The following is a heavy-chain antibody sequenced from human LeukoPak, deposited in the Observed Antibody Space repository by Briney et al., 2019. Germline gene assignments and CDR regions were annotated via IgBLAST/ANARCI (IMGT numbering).Heavy chain of an antibody. CDR2: LYTSGST. D-gene: IGHD3-3*01. Sequence: PSQTLSLTCTVPGGSISSGSYYSSWLRQPAGTRLAWIARLYTSGSTNYNPSLKSRVTISVDTSKNQFSLKLSSVTAADTAVYYCAREARRSGYLPYYFDYWGQGTLVTVSS. V-gene: IGHV4-61*02. CDR3: AREARRSGYLPYYFDY. CDR1: GGSISSGSYY. J-gene: IGHJ4*02.